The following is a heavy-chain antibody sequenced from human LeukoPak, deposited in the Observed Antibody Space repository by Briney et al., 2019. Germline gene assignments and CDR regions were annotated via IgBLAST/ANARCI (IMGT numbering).Heavy chain of an antibody. CDR3: ARDPGDYYGSGSYYFFDY. CDR1: GFTFSSYA. CDR2: ISYDGSNK. Sequence: GGSLRLSCAASGFTFSSYAMHWVRQAPGKGLEGVAVISYDGSNKYYADSVKGRFTISRDNSKNTLYLQMNSLRAEDTAVYYCARDPGDYYGSGSYYFFDYWGQGTLVTVSS. D-gene: IGHD3-10*01. J-gene: IGHJ4*02. V-gene: IGHV3-30*04.